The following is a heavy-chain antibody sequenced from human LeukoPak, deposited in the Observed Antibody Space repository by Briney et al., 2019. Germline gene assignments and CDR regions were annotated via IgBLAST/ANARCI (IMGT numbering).Heavy chain of an antibody. D-gene: IGHD2-2*02. CDR1: GFTFSSYG. CDR2: IRYDGSNK. Sequence: PGGSLRLSCAASGFTFSSYGMHWVRQAPGKGLEWVAFIRYDGSNKYYAGSVKGRFTISRDNSKNTLYLQMNSPRAEDTAVYYCAKQRYQLLYDLDYYYYMDVWGKGTTVTVSS. CDR3: AKQRYQLLYDLDYYYYMDV. J-gene: IGHJ6*03. V-gene: IGHV3-30*02.